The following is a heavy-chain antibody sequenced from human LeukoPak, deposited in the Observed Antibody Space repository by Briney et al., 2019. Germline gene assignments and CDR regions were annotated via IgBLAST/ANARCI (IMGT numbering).Heavy chain of an antibody. J-gene: IGHJ4*02. V-gene: IGHV1-18*01. D-gene: IGHD4-17*01. CDR3: ARDENYGIFFNVDY. CDR2: ISGSTGNT. CDR1: GYSFVLYG. Sequence: ASVKVSCKASGYSFVLYGISWVRQAPGEGPEWMGWISGSTGNTNYAQKFQGRVTMTADTSSSTAYMELRSLRSDDTAVYYCARDENYGIFFNVDYWGQGTLVTVSS.